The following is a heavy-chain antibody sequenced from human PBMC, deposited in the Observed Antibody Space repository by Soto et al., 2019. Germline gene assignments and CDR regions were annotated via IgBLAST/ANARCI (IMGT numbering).Heavy chain of an antibody. Sequence: QVKLVQSGAEVKKPGASVKVSCKASGYTFTGYYMHWVRQAPGQGLEWMGWINPNSVGTNYAQKLQGRVTMTRDTSISTAYMGLSKLRSDDTAVYYSARDAGYYYGMDVWSQGTTVTGSS. J-gene: IGHJ6*02. CDR2: INPNSVGT. D-gene: IGHD3-10*01. CDR3: ARDAGYYYGMDV. V-gene: IGHV1-2*02. CDR1: GYTFTGYY.